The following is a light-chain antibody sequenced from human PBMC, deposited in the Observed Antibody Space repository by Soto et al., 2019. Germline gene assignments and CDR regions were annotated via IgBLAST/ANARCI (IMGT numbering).Light chain of an antibody. CDR2: DNN. CDR1: SSNIGAGYD. CDR3: QSYDSSLSGDYV. J-gene: IGLJ1*01. Sequence: QSVLTQPPSVSGAPGQRVTISCTGSSSNIGAGYDVHWYQHLPGTAPKLLIYDNNNRPSGVPDRFSGSKSGTSASLAITGLQAEDEADYYCQSYDSSLSGDYVFGTGTKLT. V-gene: IGLV1-40*01.